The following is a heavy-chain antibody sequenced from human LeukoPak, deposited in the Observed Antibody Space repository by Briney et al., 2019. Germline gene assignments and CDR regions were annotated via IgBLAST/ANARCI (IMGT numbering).Heavy chain of an antibody. J-gene: IGHJ3*02. D-gene: IGHD6-19*01. CDR2: ISSDGSNY. CDR3: AKDRYSSGWGAAFDI. Sequence: PGGSLRLSCEACGFTFSTYGMHWVRQAPGKGLEWMAVISSDGSNYYYADSVRRRFTISRSNSKHPLYLQMNSLRVEDTALYYCAKDRYSSGWGAAFDIWGQGTMVTVSS. CDR1: GFTFSTYG. V-gene: IGHV3-30*18.